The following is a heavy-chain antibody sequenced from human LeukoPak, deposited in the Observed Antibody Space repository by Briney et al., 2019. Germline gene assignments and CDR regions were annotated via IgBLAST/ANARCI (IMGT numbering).Heavy chain of an antibody. CDR2: ISYDGSNK. J-gene: IGHJ4*02. Sequence: QAGGSLRLSCAASGFTLNNYAMHWVRQAPGKGLEWVAVISYDGSNKYYADSVKGRFTISRDNSKNTLYLQMNSLRAEDTAVYYCARSPLKGAAGTFYYFDYWGQGTLVTVSS. CDR3: ARSPLKGAAGTFYYFDY. CDR1: GFTLNNYA. D-gene: IGHD6-13*01. V-gene: IGHV3-30-3*01.